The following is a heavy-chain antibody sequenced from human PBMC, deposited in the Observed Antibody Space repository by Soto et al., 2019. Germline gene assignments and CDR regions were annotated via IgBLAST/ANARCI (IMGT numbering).Heavy chain of an antibody. CDR3: VGTGTTDDF. CDR1: GASVNTGDYY. CDR2: IFYSGGT. J-gene: IGHJ1*01. V-gene: IGHV4-30-4*01. Sequence: KPSETLSLTCTVSGASVNTGDYYWSYIRQSPGKGLEWLGYIFYSGGTYYNPSLKSRATISLNTSRNQISLTLTSVTDADTAVYFCVGTGTTDDFWGQGTLVTVSS. D-gene: IGHD1-7*01.